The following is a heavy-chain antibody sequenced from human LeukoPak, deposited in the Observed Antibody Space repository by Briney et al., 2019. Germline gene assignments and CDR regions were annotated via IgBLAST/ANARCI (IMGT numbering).Heavy chain of an antibody. CDR2: IYYSGNT. D-gene: IGHD6-19*01. J-gene: IGHJ3*02. Sequence: PSETLSLTCTVSGGSIRSSSYYWGWIRQPPGKGLEWIGSIYYSGNTYYNSSLKSRVTISLDTSKNQFSLKLSSVTAADTAVYYCARDGDSSGWYFDKCAFDIWGQGTMVTVSS. CDR1: GGSIRSSSYY. V-gene: IGHV4-39*07. CDR3: ARDGDSSGWYFDKCAFDI.